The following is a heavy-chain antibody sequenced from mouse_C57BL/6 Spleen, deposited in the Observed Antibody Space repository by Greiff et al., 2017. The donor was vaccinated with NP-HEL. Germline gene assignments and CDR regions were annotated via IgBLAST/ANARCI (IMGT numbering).Heavy chain of an antibody. CDR2: IDPETGGT. V-gene: IGHV1-15*01. Sequence: VQLQESGAELVRPGASVTLSCKALGYTFTDYEMHWVKQTPVHGLEWIGAIDPETGGTAYNQKFKGKAILTADKSSSTAYMELRSLTSEDSAVYYCTSRADYDDYYAMDYWGQGTSVTVSS. D-gene: IGHD2-4*01. CDR1: GYTFTDYE. CDR3: TSRADYDDYYAMDY. J-gene: IGHJ4*01.